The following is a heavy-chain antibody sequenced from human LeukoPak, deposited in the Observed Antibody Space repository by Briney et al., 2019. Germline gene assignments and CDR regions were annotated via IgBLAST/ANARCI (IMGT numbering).Heavy chain of an antibody. CDR3: ARCAYESTKCWGSLDY. CDR2: IRTSSDTI. J-gene: IGHJ4*02. D-gene: IGHD5/OR15-5a*01. V-gene: IGHV3-48*01. CDR1: GFRLTNHA. Sequence: GGSLRLSCAASGFRLTNHAMDWVRQAPGKGLEWLSYIRTSSDTIHYAESVRGRFTISRDNAENSLYLQMNSLSAEDTAVYYCARCAYESTKCWGSLDYWAQGSGVTVS.